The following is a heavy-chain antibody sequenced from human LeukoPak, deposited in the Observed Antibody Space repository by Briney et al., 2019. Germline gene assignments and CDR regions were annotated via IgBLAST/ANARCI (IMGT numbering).Heavy chain of an antibody. Sequence: ASVKVSCKASGGTFSSYTISWVRQAPGQGLEWMGRIIPILGIANYAQKFQGRVTITADKSTSTAYMELSSLRSEDTAVYYCARGSGDGYNPDYWGQGTLVTVSS. CDR2: IIPILGIA. D-gene: IGHD5-24*01. CDR3: ARGSGDGYNPDY. V-gene: IGHV1-69*02. J-gene: IGHJ4*02. CDR1: GGTFSSYT.